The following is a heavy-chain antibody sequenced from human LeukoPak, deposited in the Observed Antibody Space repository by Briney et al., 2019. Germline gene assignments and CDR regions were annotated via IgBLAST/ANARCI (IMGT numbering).Heavy chain of an antibody. D-gene: IGHD3-3*01. CDR2: ISGSGGST. CDR3: AKDYDFWSGINWFDP. CDR1: GFTFSSYA. Sequence: GGSLRLSCAASGFTFSSYAMSWVRQAPGKGLEWVSAISGSGGSTYYADSVKGRFTISRDNSKNTLYLQMNSLRAEDTAVYYCAKDYDFWSGINWFDPWGQGTLVTVSS. V-gene: IGHV3-23*01. J-gene: IGHJ5*02.